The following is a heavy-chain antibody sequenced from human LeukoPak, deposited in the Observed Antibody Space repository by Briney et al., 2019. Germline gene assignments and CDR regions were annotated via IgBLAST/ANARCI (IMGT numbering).Heavy chain of an antibody. CDR2: ITGSGGNT. Sequence: GASLRLSCAASGFTFSNYAMSWVRQAPGKGLEWVSAITGSGGNTYYADSVKGRFTISRDNSKNTVFLQKNSLRAEDKAVYYCAKRGDYDVLTGYYVSDYWGQGTLVTVSS. CDR3: AKRGDYDVLTGYYVSDY. V-gene: IGHV3-23*01. J-gene: IGHJ4*02. D-gene: IGHD3-9*01. CDR1: GFTFSNYA.